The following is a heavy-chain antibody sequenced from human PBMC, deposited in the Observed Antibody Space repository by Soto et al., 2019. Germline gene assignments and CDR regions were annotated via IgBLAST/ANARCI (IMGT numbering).Heavy chain of an antibody. J-gene: IGHJ5*02. D-gene: IGHD6-13*01. Sequence: PGESLKISCKGSAYNFTNYWVGWVRQIPGRGLEWMGIIHPGDSDTRYSPFFQGQVTISADKSISTAYLQWSSLKASDTAMYYCARHNRYSSTWFEGWFDPWGQGTLVTVSS. CDR2: IHPGDSDT. V-gene: IGHV5-51*01. CDR1: AYNFTNYW. CDR3: ARHNRYSSTWFEGWFDP.